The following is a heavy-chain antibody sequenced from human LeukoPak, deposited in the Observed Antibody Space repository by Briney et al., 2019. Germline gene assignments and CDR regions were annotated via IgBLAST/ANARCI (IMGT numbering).Heavy chain of an antibody. V-gene: IGHV1-18*01. CDR2: ISAYNGNT. J-gene: IGHJ4*02. D-gene: IGHD6-6*01. CDR3: ARDRLAARPTFFDY. CDR1: GYTFTSYG. Sequence: ASVKVSCKASGYTFTSYGISWVRQAPGQGLEWMGWISAYNGNTNYAQKLQGRVTMTTDTSTSTAYMKLRSLRSDDTAVYYCARDRLAARPTFFDYWGQGTLVAVSS.